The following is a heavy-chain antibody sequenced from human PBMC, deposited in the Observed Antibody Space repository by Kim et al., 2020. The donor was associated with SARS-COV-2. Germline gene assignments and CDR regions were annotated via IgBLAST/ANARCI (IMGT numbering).Heavy chain of an antibody. CDR3: ARDTRVTYSGKGPFDI. CDR2: ISPYNGYT. D-gene: IGHD1-26*01. Sequence: ASVKVSCKASGYTFNTYGISWVRQAPGQGLEWIGWISPYNGYTNYAQKVQGRVTMTTDTSTGTAYMDRRSLTSDDTAVYFCARDTRVTYSGKGPFDIWGQGTMVTLSS. V-gene: IGHV1-18*01. CDR1: GYTFNTYG. J-gene: IGHJ3*02.